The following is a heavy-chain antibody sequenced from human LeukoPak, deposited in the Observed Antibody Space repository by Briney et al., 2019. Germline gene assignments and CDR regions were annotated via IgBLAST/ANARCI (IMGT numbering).Heavy chain of an antibody. Sequence: GGSLRLSCAASGFTFSSYGMHWVRQAPGKGLEWVAFIRYDGSNKYYADSVKGRFTISRDNSKNTLYLQMNSLRAEDTAVYYCAKSGERPFYYGSGSYYLGFDYWGQGTLVTVPS. J-gene: IGHJ4*02. CDR1: GFTFSSYG. CDR2: IRYDGSNK. V-gene: IGHV3-30*02. CDR3: AKSGERPFYYGSGSYYLGFDY. D-gene: IGHD3-10*01.